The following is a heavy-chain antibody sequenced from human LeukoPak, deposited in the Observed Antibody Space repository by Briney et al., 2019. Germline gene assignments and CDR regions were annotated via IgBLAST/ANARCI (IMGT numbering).Heavy chain of an antibody. V-gene: IGHV5-51*01. CDR3: ARHQTAMVSSELMGYYYGMDV. D-gene: IGHD5-18*01. CDR1: GYSFTSYW. J-gene: IGHJ6*02. CDR2: IYPGDSDT. Sequence: GESLKISCKGSGYSFTSYWIGWVRQMPGKGLEWMGIIYPGDSDTRYSPSFQGQVTISADKSISTAYLQWSSLKASDTAMYYCARHQTAMVSSELMGYYYGMDVWGQGTTVTVSS.